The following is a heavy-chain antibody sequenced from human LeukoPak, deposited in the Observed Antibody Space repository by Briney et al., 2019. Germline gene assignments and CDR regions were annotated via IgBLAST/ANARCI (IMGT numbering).Heavy chain of an antibody. V-gene: IGHV3-48*01. CDR1: GFTFSSYA. CDR3: ARDPYYYGSGSYRLDY. CDR2: ISSSSSTI. J-gene: IGHJ4*02. Sequence: GGSLRLSCAASGFTFSSYAMNWVRQAPGKGLEWVSYISSSSSTIYYADPVKGRFTISRDNAKNSLYLQMNSLRAEDTAVYYCARDPYYYGSGSYRLDYWGQGTLVTVSS. D-gene: IGHD3-10*01.